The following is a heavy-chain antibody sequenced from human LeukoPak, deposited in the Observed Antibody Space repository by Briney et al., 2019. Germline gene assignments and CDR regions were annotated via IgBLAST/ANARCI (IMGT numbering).Heavy chain of an antibody. CDR1: GGSISSYY. J-gene: IGHJ1*01. D-gene: IGHD4-23*01. CDR3: ARDLHGGNSGLGY. Sequence: SETLSLTCTVYGGSISSYYWSWIRQPPGKGLEWIGYIHYSGFSNYNPSLKSRVTISVATSKNQFSLKLSFVTAADTAVYYCARDLHGGNSGLGYWGQGTLVTVSS. CDR2: IHYSGFS. V-gene: IGHV4-59*01.